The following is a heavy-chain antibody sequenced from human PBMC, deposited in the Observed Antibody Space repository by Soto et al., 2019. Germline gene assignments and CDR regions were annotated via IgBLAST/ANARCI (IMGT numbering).Heavy chain of an antibody. J-gene: IGHJ5*02. CDR2: IDPSDSYT. V-gene: IGHV5-10-1*01. D-gene: IGHD3-10*01. CDR3: ERVVTMVRGVTPQGFRP. CDR1: RNNFTNYW. Sequence: GESLKISCKGSRNNFTNYWITWVRQMPGKGLEWMGRIDPSDSYTKYSPSFQGHVTISADKSISTAYLQWSSLKASDTAMYYCERVVTMVRGVTPQGFRPWGQGTLVTVSS.